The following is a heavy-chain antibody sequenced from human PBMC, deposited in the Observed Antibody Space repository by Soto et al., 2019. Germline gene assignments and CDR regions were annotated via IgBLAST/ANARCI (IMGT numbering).Heavy chain of an antibody. CDR2: TSAYNGNT. V-gene: IGHV1-18*01. J-gene: IGHJ6*02. CDR1: GYTFTSYG. Sequence: EASVKVSCKASGYTFTSYGSSWVRQAHGQGLEWMGWTSAYNGNTNYAQKLQGRVTMTTDTSTSTAYMELRSLRSDDTAVYYCARRQWLVGGYYYGMDVWGQGTTVTVSS. CDR3: ARRQWLVGGYYYGMDV. D-gene: IGHD6-19*01.